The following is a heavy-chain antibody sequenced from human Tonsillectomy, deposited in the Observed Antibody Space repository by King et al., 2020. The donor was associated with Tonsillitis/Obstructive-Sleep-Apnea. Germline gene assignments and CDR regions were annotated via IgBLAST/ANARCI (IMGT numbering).Heavy chain of an antibody. CDR1: GFTFSSYE. D-gene: IGHD6-13*01. CDR3: ARRRASAGLGVPLDY. J-gene: IGHJ4*02. V-gene: IGHV3-48*03. CDR2: ISSSGSII. Sequence: VQLVESGGGLVQPGGSLRLSCAASGFTFSSYEMNWVRQAPGKGLEWVSYISSSGSIIYYADSVKGRFTISRDNAKNSLYLQINSLRVEDTAVYYCARRRASAGLGVPLDYWGQGTLVTVSS.